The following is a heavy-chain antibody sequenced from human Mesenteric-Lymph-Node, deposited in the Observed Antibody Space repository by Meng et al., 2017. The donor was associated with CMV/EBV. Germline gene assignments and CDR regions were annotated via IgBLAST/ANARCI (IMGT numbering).Heavy chain of an antibody. Sequence: QLQLQESGPGLVKPSETLSLTCTVTVGSISSSSYYWGWIRQPPGKGLEWIGSIYYSGSTYYNPSLKSRVTISVDTSKNQFSLKLSSVTAADTAVYYCARPHYYGSGSSPWFDPWGQGTLVTVSS. CDR3: ARPHYYGSGSSPWFDP. J-gene: IGHJ5*02. CDR1: VGSISSSSYY. D-gene: IGHD3-10*01. CDR2: IYYSGST. V-gene: IGHV4-39*01.